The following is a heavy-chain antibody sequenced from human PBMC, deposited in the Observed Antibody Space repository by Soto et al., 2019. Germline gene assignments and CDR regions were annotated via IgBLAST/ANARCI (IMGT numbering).Heavy chain of an antibody. J-gene: IGHJ4*02. CDR2: MNPNSGNT. Sequence: ASVKVSCKASGYTFTSYDINWVRQATGQGLEWMGWMNPNSGNTGYTQKFQGRVTMTRNTSISTAYMELSSLRSEDTAVYYCARGFRNNWNPADYWGQGTLVTVSS. CDR1: GYTFTSYD. CDR3: ARGFRNNWNPADY. D-gene: IGHD1-20*01. V-gene: IGHV1-8*01.